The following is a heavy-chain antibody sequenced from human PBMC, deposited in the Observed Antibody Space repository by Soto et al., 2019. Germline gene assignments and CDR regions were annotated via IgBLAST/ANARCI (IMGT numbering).Heavy chain of an antibody. J-gene: IGHJ4*02. CDR3: AKGRGGSGRITPSVDF. V-gene: IGHV3-23*01. CDR2: ISGGGDTT. Sequence: GGSLRLSCAASGFTFNNYAMTWVRQAPGKGLEWVSAISGGGDTTSYADSVKGRFTVSRDGSKNTLYLQMSSLRAEDTALYYCAKGRGGSGRITPSVDFWGQGTLVTVSS. D-gene: IGHD3-10*01. CDR1: GFTFNNYA.